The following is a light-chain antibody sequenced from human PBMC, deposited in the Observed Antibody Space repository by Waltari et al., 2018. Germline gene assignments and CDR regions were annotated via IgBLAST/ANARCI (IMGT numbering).Light chain of an antibody. CDR3: SSYTSYSTVL. Sequence: ALTQPASVSGSPGQSITISCTGTSSDVGGYNYVSWYQQHSGRAPQLVIYDVTNRPSGVSNRFSGSKSGNTASLTISGLQAEDEADYYCSSYTSYSTVLFGGGTRLTVL. CDR1: SSDVGGYNY. J-gene: IGLJ2*01. V-gene: IGLV2-14*03. CDR2: DVT.